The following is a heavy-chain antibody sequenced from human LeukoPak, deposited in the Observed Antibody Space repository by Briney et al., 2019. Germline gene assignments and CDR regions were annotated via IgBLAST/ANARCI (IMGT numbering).Heavy chain of an antibody. CDR1: GFTFSSYA. D-gene: IGHD6-13*01. CDR2: ISYDGSNK. Sequence: PGGSLRLSCAASGFTFSSYAMHWGRQAPGKGLEWGAVISYDGSNKYYADSVKGRFTLSRDNSKNTLYLQMNSLRAEDTAVYYCARDLGGSSWYYYYGMDVWGKGTTVTVSS. CDR3: ARDLGGSSWYYYYGMDV. V-gene: IGHV3-30*04. J-gene: IGHJ6*04.